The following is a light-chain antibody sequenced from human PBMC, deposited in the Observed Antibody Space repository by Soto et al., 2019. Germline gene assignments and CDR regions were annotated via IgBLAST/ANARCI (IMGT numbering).Light chain of an antibody. J-gene: IGLJ1*01. CDR1: KLEKKF. CDR2: QDD. V-gene: IGLV3-1*01. CDR3: QAWDTTTYD. Sequence: SYELTQPPSVSVSPGQTATITCSGDKLEKKFVCWYQQRPGQSPVLVIYQDDKRPPGIPERFSGSNSGNTATLTIGGTQAVDEAAYYCQAWDTTTYDFGPGTKVTVL.